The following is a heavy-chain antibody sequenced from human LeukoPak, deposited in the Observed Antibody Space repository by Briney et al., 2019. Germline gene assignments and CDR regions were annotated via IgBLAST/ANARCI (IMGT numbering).Heavy chain of an antibody. CDR3: ARDAESRSWYDPDWFDP. J-gene: IGHJ5*02. V-gene: IGHV1-46*01. D-gene: IGHD6-13*01. Sequence: ASVKVSCKASGYTFTSYYMHWVRQAPGQGLEWMGIINPSGGSTSYAQKFQGRVTMTRDTSTSTVYMELSSLRSEDTAVHYCARDAESRSWYDPDWFDPWGREPWSPSPQ. CDR1: GYTFTSYY. CDR2: INPSGGST.